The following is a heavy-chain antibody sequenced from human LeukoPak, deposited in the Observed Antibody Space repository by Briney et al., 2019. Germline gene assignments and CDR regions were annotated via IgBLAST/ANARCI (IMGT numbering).Heavy chain of an antibody. CDR3: ARGGYSGYAFDR. Sequence: WETLSLTCTVSGGSISRYYWSWIRQPPGKGLEWIGNIYYNGSTNYKPSLKSRVTISVHTSKNQFSLNFRSLTAADTAVYYCARGGYSGYAFDRWGQGTRVTVSS. D-gene: IGHD5-12*01. V-gene: IGHV4-59*01. CDR1: GGSISRYY. J-gene: IGHJ5*02. CDR2: IYYNGST.